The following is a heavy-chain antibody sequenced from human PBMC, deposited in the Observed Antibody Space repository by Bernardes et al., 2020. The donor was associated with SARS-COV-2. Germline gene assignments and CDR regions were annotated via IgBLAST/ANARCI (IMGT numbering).Heavy chain of an antibody. CDR3: ARVLYDSSGYYYWFDP. V-gene: IGHV3-13*01. D-gene: IGHD3-22*01. J-gene: IGHJ5*02. CDR2: IGTAGDT. Sequence: GSLRLSCAASGFTFSSYDMHWVRQATGKGLEWVSAIGTAGDTYYPGSVKGRFTISRENAKNSLYLQMNSLRAGDTAVYYCARVLYDSSGYYYWFDPWGQGTLVTVSS. CDR1: GFTFSSYD.